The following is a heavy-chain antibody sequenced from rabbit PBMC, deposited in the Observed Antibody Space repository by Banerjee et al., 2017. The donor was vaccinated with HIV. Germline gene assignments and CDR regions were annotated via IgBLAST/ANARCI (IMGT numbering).Heavy chain of an antibody. J-gene: IGHJ6*01. D-gene: IGHD7-1*01. CDR1: GFSFTNSYY. CDR2: IYTSSGST. V-gene: IGHV1S45*01. Sequence: QEQLEESGGDLVKPEGSLTLTCTASGFSFTNSYYMCWVRQAPGKGLELIACIYTSSGSTDYASWAKGRFTISKTSSTTVTLQMTSLTAADTATYFCARDTGYAGYGPNYYGMDLWGPGTLVTVS. CDR3: ARDTGYAGYGPNYYGMDL.